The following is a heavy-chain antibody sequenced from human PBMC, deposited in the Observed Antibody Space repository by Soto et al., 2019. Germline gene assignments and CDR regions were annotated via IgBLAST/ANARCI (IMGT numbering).Heavy chain of an antibody. CDR2: ISSSSSYI. D-gene: IGHD3-3*01. Sequence: ESGGGLVKPGGSLRLSCAASGFTFKTYNMNWVRQAPGKGLEWVSSISSSSSYIYHADSVKGRFTISRDNANNSLYLQMNSLRAEDTAVYYCARDYDFWSGRGGMDVWGQGTTVTVSS. CDR1: GFTFKTYN. V-gene: IGHV3-21*01. J-gene: IGHJ6*02. CDR3: ARDYDFWSGRGGMDV.